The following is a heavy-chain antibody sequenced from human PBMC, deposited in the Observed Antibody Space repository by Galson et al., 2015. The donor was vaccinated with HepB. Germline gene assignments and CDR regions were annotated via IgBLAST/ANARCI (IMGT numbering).Heavy chain of an antibody. J-gene: IGHJ4*02. V-gene: IGHV1-2*06. D-gene: IGHD6-13*01. CDR1: GYTFTSYY. Sequence: SVKVSCKASGYTFTSYYMHWVRQAPGQGLEWMGRINPNSGGTNYAQKFQGRVTMTRDTSISTAYMELSRLRSDDTAVYYCAREVDTRAAGTDYYFDYWGQGTLVTVSS. CDR2: INPNSGGT. CDR3: AREVDTRAAGTDYYFDY.